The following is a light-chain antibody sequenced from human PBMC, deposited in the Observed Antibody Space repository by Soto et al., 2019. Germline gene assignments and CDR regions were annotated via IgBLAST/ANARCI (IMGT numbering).Light chain of an antibody. Sequence: DVHMTQSPSSLSASVGYRFTITCRASQSISRYLNWYQQKRGKAPKLLIYAASSLQSGVPSRFSGSGSGTDFTLTISSLQPEDFATYYCQQSYSTLWTFGLGTKVDIK. V-gene: IGKV1-39*01. J-gene: IGKJ1*01. CDR2: AAS. CDR3: QQSYSTLWT. CDR1: QSISRY.